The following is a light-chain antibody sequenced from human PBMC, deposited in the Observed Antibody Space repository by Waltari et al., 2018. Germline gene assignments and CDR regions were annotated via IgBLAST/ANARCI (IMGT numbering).Light chain of an antibody. CDR1: QSVLYRSNNQTY. J-gene: IGKJ1*01. V-gene: IGKV4-1*01. CDR3: QQYYYSPET. Sequence: DTVLTQSPDSLAVSLGERATINCKSSQSVLYRSNNQTYLAWFQQKPGQPPKLLIYWASTRESGVSDRFSGSGSGTDFTLTITSLQAEDVGVYYCQQYYYSPETFGQGTKVEIK. CDR2: WAS.